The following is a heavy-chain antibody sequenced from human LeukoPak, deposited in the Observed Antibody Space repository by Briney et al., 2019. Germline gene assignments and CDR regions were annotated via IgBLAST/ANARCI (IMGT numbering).Heavy chain of an antibody. Sequence: PETLSLTCAVYGGSFSGYYWSWIRQPPGKGLEWIGEINHSGSTNYNPSLKSRVTISVDTSKNQFSLKLSSVTAADTAVYYCARGSVYYGSGSYDYWGQGTLVTVSS. J-gene: IGHJ4*02. CDR3: ARGSVYYGSGSYDY. D-gene: IGHD3-10*01. CDR2: INHSGST. V-gene: IGHV4-34*01. CDR1: GGSFSGYY.